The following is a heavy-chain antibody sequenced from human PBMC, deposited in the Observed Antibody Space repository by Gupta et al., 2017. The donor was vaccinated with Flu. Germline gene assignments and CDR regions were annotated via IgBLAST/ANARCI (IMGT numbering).Heavy chain of an antibody. CDR1: GPVFSDYH. Sequence: QVLLQEPGRGLSKSGGPLRLSSAGAGPVFSDYHVFCVRQSPGKGLECVAFMSNTISKTYNADSVRGRFTVSRDNAQKSVYLQMNNLRDDDTAVYYCTRDISDTSRGMDVWGQGTAVTVSS. CDR2: MSNTISKT. V-gene: IGHV3-11*05. CDR3: TRDISDTSRGMDV. J-gene: IGHJ6*02. D-gene: IGHD1-26*01.